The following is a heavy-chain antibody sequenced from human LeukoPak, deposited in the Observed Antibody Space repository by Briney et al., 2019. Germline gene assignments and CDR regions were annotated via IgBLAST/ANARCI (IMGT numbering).Heavy chain of an antibody. J-gene: IGHJ4*02. CDR3: AKDRYNYGSTSSDY. Sequence: GGSLRLSCAASGFTFSSYSMNWVRQAPGKGLEWVSYISSSSSTIYYADSVKGRFTISRDNSKNTLYLQMNSLRAEDTAIYYCAKDRYNYGSTSSDYWGQGTLVTVSS. V-gene: IGHV3-48*01. CDR1: GFTFSSYS. D-gene: IGHD5-18*01. CDR2: ISSSSSTI.